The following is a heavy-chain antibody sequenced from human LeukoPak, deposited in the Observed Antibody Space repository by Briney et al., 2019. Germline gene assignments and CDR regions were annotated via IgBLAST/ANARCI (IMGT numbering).Heavy chain of an antibody. V-gene: IGHV4-34*01. Sequence: SETLSLTCAVYGGSFSSYYWSWIRQPPGKGLEWIGEINHSGSANYNPSLKSRVTISVDTPKNQFSLKLSSVTAADTAVYYCRATWGIMGTTFDYWGQGSLVTVSS. J-gene: IGHJ4*02. CDR1: GGSFSSYY. CDR2: INHSGSA. CDR3: RATWGIMGTTFDY. D-gene: IGHD3-16*01.